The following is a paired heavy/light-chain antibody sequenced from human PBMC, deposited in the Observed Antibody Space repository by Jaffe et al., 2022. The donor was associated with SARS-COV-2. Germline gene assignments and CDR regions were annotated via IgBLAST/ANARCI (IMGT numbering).Heavy chain of an antibody. CDR2: INPSGGSP. V-gene: IGHV1-46*04. CDR3: ARSYGDRDAFDI. CDR1: GYTFTNYY. J-gene: IGHJ3*02. Sequence: QVQLVQSGAEVKKPGASVRVSCKASGYTFTNYYIYWVRQAPGQGLEWMGIINPSGGSPNYAQNLQGRVTMTRDTSTSTVYMELSTLRSEDTAMYFCARSYGDRDAFDIWGQGTMVTVSS. D-gene: IGHD4-17*01.
Light chain of an antibody. V-gene: IGKV1-5*03. J-gene: IGKJ1*01. CDR1: QSISGR. CDR3: QQYNHFWT. CDR2: TAS. Sequence: DIQMTQSPSTLSASVGDRVTITCRASQSISGRLAWYQQKPGKAPKLLIYTASTLQSGVPSRFSGSGSGTEFTLTISSLQPDDFATYYCQQYNHFWTFGQGTKVEIK.